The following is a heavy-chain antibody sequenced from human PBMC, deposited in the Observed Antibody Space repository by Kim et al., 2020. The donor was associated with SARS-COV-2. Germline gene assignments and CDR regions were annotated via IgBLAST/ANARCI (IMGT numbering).Heavy chain of an antibody. V-gene: IGHV3-33*01. CDR2: K. CDR3: ARDTRDYYGMDV. J-gene: IGHJ6*02. Sequence: KYDADPVKGRFIISRDTAKNTLYLQMNSLRAEDTAVYYCARDTRDYYGMDVWGQGTTVTVSS.